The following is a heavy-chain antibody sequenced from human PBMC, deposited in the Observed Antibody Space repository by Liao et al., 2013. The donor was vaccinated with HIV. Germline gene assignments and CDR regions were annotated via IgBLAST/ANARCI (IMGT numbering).Heavy chain of an antibody. D-gene: IGHD6-6*01. CDR1: GGSISSSSYY. J-gene: IGHJ6*03. Sequence: QLQLQESGPGLVKPSETLSLTCTVSGGSISSSSYYWGWIRQPPGKGLEWIGSIYYIGSTYYNPSLKRRVTISVYTSKNQFSLKLSSVTAADTAVYYCARGVAPRPVPLYYMDVWGKGTTVTVSS. CDR3: ARGVAPRPVPLYYMDV. CDR2: IYYIGST. V-gene: IGHV4-39*07.